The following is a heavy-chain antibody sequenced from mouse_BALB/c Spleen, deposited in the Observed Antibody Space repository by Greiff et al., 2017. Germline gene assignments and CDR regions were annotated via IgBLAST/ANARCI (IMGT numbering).Heavy chain of an antibody. CDR1: GFSLTSYG. J-gene: IGHJ2*01. CDR3: ARGRGDGYYRYYFDY. V-gene: IGHV2-9*02. CDR2: IWAGGST. D-gene: IGHD2-3*01. Sequence: VKLVESGPGLVAPSESLSITCTVSGFSLTSYGVHWVRQPPGKGLEWLGVIWAGGSTNYNSALMSRLSISKDNSKSQVFLKMNSLQTDDTAMYYCARGRGDGYYRYYFDYWGQGTTLTVSS.